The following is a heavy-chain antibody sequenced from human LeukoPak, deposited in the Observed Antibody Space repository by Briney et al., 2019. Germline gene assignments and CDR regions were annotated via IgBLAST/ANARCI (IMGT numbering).Heavy chain of an antibody. V-gene: IGHV4-39*07. CDR2: IYYSGST. Sequence: PSETLSLTCTVSGGSISSSSYYWGWIRQPPGKGLEWIGSIYYSGSTHYNPSLKSRITLSIDTSKNQFSLKLTSVTAADTAVYYCAGAFDIWGQGTMVTVSS. CDR1: GGSISSSSYY. J-gene: IGHJ3*02. CDR3: AGAFDI.